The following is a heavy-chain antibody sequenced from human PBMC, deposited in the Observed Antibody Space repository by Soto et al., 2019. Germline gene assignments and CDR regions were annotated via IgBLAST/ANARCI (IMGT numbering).Heavy chain of an antibody. Sequence: PGGSLRLSCAASGFTFSSYSMNWVRQAPGKGLEWVSSISSSSTYIYYADSVKGRFTISRDNAKNSLYLQMNSLRVEDTAVYYCARALRFLEWFDYWGQGTLVTVSS. CDR2: ISSSSTYI. D-gene: IGHD3-3*01. CDR1: GFTFSSYS. V-gene: IGHV3-21*01. CDR3: ARALRFLEWFDY. J-gene: IGHJ5*01.